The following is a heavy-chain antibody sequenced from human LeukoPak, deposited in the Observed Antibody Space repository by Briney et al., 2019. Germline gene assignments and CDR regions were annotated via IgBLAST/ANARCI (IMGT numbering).Heavy chain of an antibody. CDR2: INHSGST. CDR3: ARRLTTVRGARANDF. CDR1: GGSFSGYY. D-gene: IGHD3-10*01. Sequence: SETLSLTCAVYGGSFSGYYWNWIRQPPGKGLEWIGEINHSGSTNYNPSLKSRVTISIDTSKNQFSLKLTSLTAADTAVYYCARRLTTVRGARANDFWGQGTLVTVSS. J-gene: IGHJ4*02. V-gene: IGHV4-34*01.